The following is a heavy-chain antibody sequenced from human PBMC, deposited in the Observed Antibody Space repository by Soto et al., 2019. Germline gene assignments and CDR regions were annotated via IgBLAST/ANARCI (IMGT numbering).Heavy chain of an antibody. CDR3: AIELTGSVTRPSRGDFYYGLDV. Sequence: QVQLVESGGGLVKPGGSLRLSCAASGFTFSDYYMSWIRQAPGKGLEWVSYISGTSSYTNYADSVKGRFTIYRDNARNSLYLQMNSLRVEDTAVYYCAIELTGSVTRPSRGDFYYGLDVWGQGTTVTVSS. J-gene: IGHJ6*02. D-gene: IGHD3-10*01. CDR1: GFTFSDYY. CDR2: ISGTSSYT. V-gene: IGHV3-11*06.